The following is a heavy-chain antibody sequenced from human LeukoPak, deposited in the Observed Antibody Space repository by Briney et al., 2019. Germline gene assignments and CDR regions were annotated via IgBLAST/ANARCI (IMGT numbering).Heavy chain of an antibody. CDR1: EFTFSSYE. Sequence: GGSLRLSCAASEFTFSSYEMNWVRQAPGKGLEWVSYISSGGDTIFYADSVKGRFTISRDNAKNSLYLQMNGLRAEDTAVYYCARVVRPRRLIDYWGQGTLVTVSS. CDR3: ARVVRPRRLIDY. V-gene: IGHV3-48*03. D-gene: IGHD1-14*01. J-gene: IGHJ4*02. CDR2: ISSGGDTI.